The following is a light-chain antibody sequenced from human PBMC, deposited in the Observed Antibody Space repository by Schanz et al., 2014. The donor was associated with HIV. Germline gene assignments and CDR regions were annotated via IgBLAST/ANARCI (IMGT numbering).Light chain of an antibody. V-gene: IGKV3-20*01. J-gene: IGKJ4*01. CDR3: QQYGSSQGLT. Sequence: EIVLTQSPGTLSLSPGERATLSCRASQSVSSNLAWYQQKPGQAPRLLIYGASSRATGIPDRFSGSGSGTDFTLTISRLEPEDFAVYYCQQYGSSQGLTFGGGTKVEIK. CDR2: GAS. CDR1: QSVSSN.